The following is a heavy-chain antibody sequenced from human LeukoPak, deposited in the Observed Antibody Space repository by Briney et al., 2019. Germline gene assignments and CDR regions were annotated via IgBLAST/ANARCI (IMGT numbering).Heavy chain of an antibody. CDR1: VFTFSSYE. D-gene: IGHD1-1*01. V-gene: IGHV3-48*03. Sequence: GGSLRLSCAASVFTFSSYEMNWVRQAPGKGLEWVSYISSSGSTIYYADSVKGRFTISRDNAKNSLYLQMNSLRAEDTAVYYCARDNALEGEPFDIWGQGTMVTVSS. J-gene: IGHJ3*02. CDR2: ISSSGSTI. CDR3: ARDNALEGEPFDI.